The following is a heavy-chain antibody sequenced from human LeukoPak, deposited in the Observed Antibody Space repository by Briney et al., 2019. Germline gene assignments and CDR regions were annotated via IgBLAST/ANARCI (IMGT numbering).Heavy chain of an antibody. Sequence: PGRSLRLSCAASGFSFSYYAMHWVRQAPGKGLEWVAIISYDGRNKYYADSVKGRFTTSRDNSKNTLYLQMNSLRPEDTAVYYCARGEDYVDFGDYFDYWGQGTLVTVSS. CDR2: ISYDGRNK. CDR1: GFSFSYYA. V-gene: IGHV3-30*04. CDR3: ARGEDYVDFGDYFDY. J-gene: IGHJ4*02. D-gene: IGHD4-17*01.